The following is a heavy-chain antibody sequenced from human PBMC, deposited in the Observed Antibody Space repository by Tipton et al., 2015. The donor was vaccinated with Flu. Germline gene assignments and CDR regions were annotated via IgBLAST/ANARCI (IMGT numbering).Heavy chain of an antibody. D-gene: IGHD2-8*01. V-gene: IGHV4-59*01. J-gene: IGHJ5*02. CDR1: GGSISGYY. Sequence: TLSLTCTVSGGSISGYYWSWIRQPPGKGLEWIGYIYYSGSTNYNPSLKSRVTISVDTSKNQFSLKLSSVTAADTAVYYCARSHALGYCTNGVCYGWFDPWGQGTLVTVSS. CDR2: IYYSGST. CDR3: ARSHALGYCTNGVCYGWFDP.